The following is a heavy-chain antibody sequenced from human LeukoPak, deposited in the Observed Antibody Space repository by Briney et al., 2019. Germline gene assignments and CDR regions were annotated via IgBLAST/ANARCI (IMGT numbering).Heavy chain of an antibody. Sequence: GGSLRLSCAASGCTFDDYAMHWVRQAPGKGLEWVSGISWNSGSIGYADSVKGRFTISRDNAKNSLYLQMNSPRAEDTALYYCAKANRPVLRFLEWLLYGGSYFDYWGQGTLVTVSS. V-gene: IGHV3-9*01. CDR3: AKANRPVLRFLEWLLYGGSYFDY. J-gene: IGHJ4*02. D-gene: IGHD3-3*01. CDR1: GCTFDDYA. CDR2: ISWNSGSI.